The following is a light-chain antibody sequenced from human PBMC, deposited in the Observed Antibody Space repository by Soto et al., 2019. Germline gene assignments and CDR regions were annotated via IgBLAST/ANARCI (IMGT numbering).Light chain of an antibody. CDR2: DAS. Sequence: DIQMTQSPSSLCASVGDRVTITCLASESISTWLAWYQQKPGKAPKLLIYDASTLESGVPSRFSGSGSGTDFTITISNLQPDDFAAYYCQQVNSWPLTLGGGTKVDIK. J-gene: IGKJ4*01. V-gene: IGKV1-5*01. CDR3: QQVNSWPLT. CDR1: ESISTW.